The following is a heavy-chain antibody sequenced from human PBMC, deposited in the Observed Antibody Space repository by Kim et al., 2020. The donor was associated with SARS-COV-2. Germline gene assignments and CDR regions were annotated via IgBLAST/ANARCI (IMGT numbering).Heavy chain of an antibody. Sequence: VGGRFTISRDNSKNTLYRQMNSLRAEDTAVYYCAKKFHYGSGSYLYYFDYWGQGTLVTVSS. D-gene: IGHD3-10*01. V-gene: IGHV3-23*01. CDR3: AKKFHYGSGSYLYYFDY. J-gene: IGHJ4*02.